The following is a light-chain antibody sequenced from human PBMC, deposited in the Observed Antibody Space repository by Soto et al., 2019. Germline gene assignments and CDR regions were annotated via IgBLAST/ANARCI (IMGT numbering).Light chain of an antibody. J-gene: IGKJ1*01. CDR1: QSVSANC. V-gene: IGKV3-20*01. CDR2: GAS. CDR3: QQYGDSPPT. Sequence: EIVLTQSPGTLSLSPGERATLSCRASQSVSANCLAWYQQKPGQAPRLLINGASSRATAIPDRFSGSGSGTDFTLTISRLEPEDFAVYYCQQYGDSPPTFGQGTKVDIK.